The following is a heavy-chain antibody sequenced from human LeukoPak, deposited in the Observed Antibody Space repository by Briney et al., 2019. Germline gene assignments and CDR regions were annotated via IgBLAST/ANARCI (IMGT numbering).Heavy chain of an antibody. CDR1: GFSFSSYA. CDR3: ARDSCSSTSCYGNY. V-gene: IGHV3-30-3*01. D-gene: IGHD2-2*01. Sequence: GRSLRLSCAASGFSFSSYAMHWVRQAPGKGLEWVAVISYDGTNKYYADSVKGRFTISRDNSKNTLYLQMNSLRAEDTAVYYCARDSCSSTSCYGNYWGQGTLVTGSS. CDR2: ISYDGTNK. J-gene: IGHJ4*02.